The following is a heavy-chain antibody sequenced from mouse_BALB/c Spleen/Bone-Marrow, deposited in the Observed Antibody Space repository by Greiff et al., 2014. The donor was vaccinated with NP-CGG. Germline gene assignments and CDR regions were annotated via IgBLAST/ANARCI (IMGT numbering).Heavy chain of an antibody. D-gene: IGHD2-13*01. V-gene: IGHV5-6-3*01. CDR1: GFTFSNYG. CDR2: INSNGGTT. Sequence: EVQVVESGGGLVQPGGSLKLSCAASGFTFSNYGMSWVRQTPDKRLDFAATINSNGGTTYYPDSVKGRFTISRDNAKNTLYLQMSSLKSEDTAMYFCARGLYYVAYGPGFAYWGQGTLVTVSA. CDR3: ARGLYYVAYGPGFAY. J-gene: IGHJ3*01.